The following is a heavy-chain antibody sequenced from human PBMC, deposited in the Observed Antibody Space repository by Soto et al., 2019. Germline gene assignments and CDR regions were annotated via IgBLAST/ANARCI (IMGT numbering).Heavy chain of an antibody. J-gene: IGHJ6*02. D-gene: IGHD6-19*01. CDR2: IMPIFNTS. CDR3: ATTLGPGITVAGDDKYYYGMDV. Sequence: QVQLVQSGSEVKKPGSSVKVSCKASGGTFSDYAFSWVRQAPGQGLEWMGGIMPIFNTSNYARKFQGRVTITAYESTTSAYMNLSSMRSDETAVYYCATTLGPGITVAGDDKYYYGMDVWGQGTTVTVSS. V-gene: IGHV1-69*01. CDR1: GGTFSDYA.